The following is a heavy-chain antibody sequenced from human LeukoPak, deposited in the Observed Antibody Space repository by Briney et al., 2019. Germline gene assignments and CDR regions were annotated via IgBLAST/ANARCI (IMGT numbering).Heavy chain of an antibody. CDR1: GFTFSSYE. CDR2: ISSSGSTI. D-gene: IGHD6-13*01. V-gene: IGHV3-48*03. Sequence: GGSLRLSCAASGFTFSSYEMNWVRQAPGKGLEWVSYISSSGSTIYYADSVKGRFTISRDNAKNSLYLQMNSLRAEDTAVYYCAKAIAAAGTRPSSNWGQGTLVTVSS. J-gene: IGHJ4*02. CDR3: AKAIAAAGTRPSSN.